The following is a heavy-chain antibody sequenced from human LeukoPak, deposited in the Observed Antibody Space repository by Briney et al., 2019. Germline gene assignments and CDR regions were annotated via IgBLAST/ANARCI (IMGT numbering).Heavy chain of an antibody. CDR1: GFTFSNYA. V-gene: IGHV3-30*04. D-gene: IGHD3-10*02. CDR3: AELGITMIGGV. Sequence: GRSLRLSCAASGFTFSNYAMHWVRQAPGKGLEWVAVMSFDGSNKYYADSVKGRFTISRDNSKNTLYLQMNSLRAEDTAVYYCAELGITMIGGVWGKGTTVTISS. J-gene: IGHJ6*04. CDR2: MSFDGSNK.